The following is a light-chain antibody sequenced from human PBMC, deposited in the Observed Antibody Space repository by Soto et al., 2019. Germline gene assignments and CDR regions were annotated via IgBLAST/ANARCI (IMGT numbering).Light chain of an antibody. V-gene: IGLV2-8*01. J-gene: IGLJ1*01. CDR3: SSYAGSNIYV. Sequence: QSVLTQPPSASGSPGQSVTISCTGTSSDVGSYNYVSWYQQNPGKAPKLIIDEVSKRPPGVPDRFSGSKSGNTASLSVSGLQAEDYGDYYCSSYAGSNIYVFGTVTKLTVL. CDR1: SSDVGSYNY. CDR2: EVS.